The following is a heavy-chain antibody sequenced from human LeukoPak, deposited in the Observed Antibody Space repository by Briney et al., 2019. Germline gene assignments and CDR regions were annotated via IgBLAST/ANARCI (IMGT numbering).Heavy chain of an antibody. Sequence: SQTLSLTCAISGDSVSSKSATWHWLRQSPSRGLEWLGKTYYRSKWYNDSAVSVTSRITISPDTSKNQFSLQLNSVTPEDTAVYYCARDPRVSAGWQFDYWGQGTLVTVSS. CDR3: ARDPRVSAGWQFDY. D-gene: IGHD6-19*01. V-gene: IGHV6-1*01. J-gene: IGHJ4*02. CDR2: TYYRSKWYN. CDR1: GDSVSSKSAT.